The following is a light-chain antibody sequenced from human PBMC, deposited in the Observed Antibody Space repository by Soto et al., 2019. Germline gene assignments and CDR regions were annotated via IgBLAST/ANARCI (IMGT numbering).Light chain of an antibody. CDR3: QQYGSSPPFT. CDR1: QIIGSN. V-gene: IGKV3-20*01. J-gene: IGKJ1*01. Sequence: EIVMRQSPATLSVSPGERATLSCRASQIIGSNLACYQHKPGQSPRLLIYGASSMATGIPDRFGGSGSGTDFTLTISRLEPEDFAVYYCQQYGSSPPFTFGQGTKV. CDR2: GAS.